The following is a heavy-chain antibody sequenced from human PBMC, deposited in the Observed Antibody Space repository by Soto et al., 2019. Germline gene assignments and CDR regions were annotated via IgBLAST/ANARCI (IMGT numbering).Heavy chain of an antibody. CDR2: VNPSGGHT. CDR3: ARGGHVVVVTAALDF. V-gene: IGHV1-46*01. CDR1: GDTFTDYY. D-gene: IGHD2-21*02. Sequence: QVQLVQSGAEVKKPGASVKVSCKASGDTFTDYYIHWVRQAPGQGLEWMGTVNPSGGHTTYAQHXLXXXTXSMDTSTSTLYMELTSLTSEDTDVYYCARGGHVVVVTAALDFWGQGTLVTVSS. J-gene: IGHJ4*02.